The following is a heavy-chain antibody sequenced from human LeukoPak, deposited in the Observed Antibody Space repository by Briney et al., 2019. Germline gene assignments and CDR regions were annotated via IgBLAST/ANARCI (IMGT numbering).Heavy chain of an antibody. J-gene: IGHJ4*02. CDR1: GGTFSSYA. D-gene: IGHD1-26*01. Sequence: ASVKVSCKASGGTFSSYAISWVRQAPGQGLEWMGGIIPIFGTANYAQKFQGRVTITADESTSTAYMELSSLRSEDTAVYYRARAERGSYYTPWYWGQGTLVTVSS. CDR2: IIPIFGTA. V-gene: IGHV1-69*01. CDR3: ARAERGSYYTPWY.